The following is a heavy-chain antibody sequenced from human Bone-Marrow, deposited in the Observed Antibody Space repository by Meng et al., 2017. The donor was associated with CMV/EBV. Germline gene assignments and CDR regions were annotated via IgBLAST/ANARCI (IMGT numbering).Heavy chain of an antibody. CDR1: GFSFNYYA. J-gene: IGHJ4*02. Sequence: GESLKISCAASGFSFNYYAMHWVRQAPGKGLEWVAVISYDGSNQYYADSVEGRFTISRDNSKNTLFVQMNSLRTEDTAVYYCAKGARSYSSSCESWGQGTLVTVSS. CDR3: AKGARSYSSSCES. CDR2: ISYDGSNQ. V-gene: IGHV3-30-3*01. D-gene: IGHD2-2*01.